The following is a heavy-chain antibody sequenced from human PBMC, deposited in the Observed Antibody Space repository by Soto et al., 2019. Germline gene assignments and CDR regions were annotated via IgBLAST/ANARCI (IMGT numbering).Heavy chain of an antibody. V-gene: IGHV3-74*01. CDR3: ARRRGSSGWKTNFDY. CDR1: GFTFSSYW. D-gene: IGHD6-19*01. J-gene: IGHJ4*02. Sequence: EVQLVESGGGLVQPGGSLRLSCAASGFTFSSYWMRWVRQAPGKGLVWVSRINGDGSSTTYADSVKGRFTISRDNAKNTLYLQMNSLRAEDTAVYYCARRRGSSGWKTNFDYWGQGTLVTVSS. CDR2: INGDGSST.